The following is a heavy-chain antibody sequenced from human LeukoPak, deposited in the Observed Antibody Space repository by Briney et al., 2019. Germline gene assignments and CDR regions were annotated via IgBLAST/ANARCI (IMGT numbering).Heavy chain of an antibody. J-gene: IGHJ4*02. D-gene: IGHD5-12*01. Sequence: TLSLTCTVSGGSISSYYWSWIRQPPGKALEWLALIYWNDDNRYSPSLKSRLTITKDTSKNQVVLTVTNMDPVDAGTYYCTHSRGGVSFDYWGQGTLVTVSS. CDR1: GGSISSYYW. V-gene: IGHV2-5*01. CDR2: IYWNDDN. CDR3: THSRGGVSFDY.